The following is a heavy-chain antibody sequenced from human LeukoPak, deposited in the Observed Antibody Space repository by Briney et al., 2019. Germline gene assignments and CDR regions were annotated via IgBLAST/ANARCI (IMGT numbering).Heavy chain of an antibody. V-gene: IGHV3-23*01. CDR2: ISGSGGST. CDR1: GFTFSSYA. D-gene: IGHD2-2*02. J-gene: IGHJ4*02. CDR3: AKDGGYQLLYPAELFDY. Sequence: TGGSLRLSCAASGFTFSSYAMSWVRQAPGKGLEWVSAISGSGGSTYYADSVKGRFTISRDNSKNTLYLQMNSLRAEDTAVYYCAKDGGYQLLYPAELFDYWGQGTLVTVSS.